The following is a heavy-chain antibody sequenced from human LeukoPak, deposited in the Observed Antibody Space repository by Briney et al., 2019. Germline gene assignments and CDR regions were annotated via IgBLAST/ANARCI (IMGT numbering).Heavy chain of an antibody. V-gene: IGHV5-51*01. J-gene: IGHJ3*02. CDR2: IYPGDSDT. D-gene: IGHD3-22*01. CDR1: GYSFTSYW. Sequence: GESLEISCKGSGYSFTSYWIGWVRQMPGKGLEWMGIIYPGDSDTRYSPSFQGQVTISADKSISTAYLQWSSLKASDTAMYYCARPYDSSGYYYGFDAFDIWGQGTMVTVSS. CDR3: ARPYDSSGYYYGFDAFDI.